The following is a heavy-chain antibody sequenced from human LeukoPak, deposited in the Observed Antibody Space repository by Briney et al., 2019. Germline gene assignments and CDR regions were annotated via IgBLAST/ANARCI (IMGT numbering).Heavy chain of an antibody. D-gene: IGHD6-19*01. V-gene: IGHV4-59*01. CDR3: ARGIVGGWYAYFDY. CDR2: MSDSGST. Sequence: SETLSLTCTVSGASISSYYWSWIRQPPGKGLEWLAYMSDSGSTNYNPSLKSRVTISLDTSKNQFSLSLSSVTAADTAVYYCARGIVGGWYAYFDYWGQGTLVTVSS. CDR1: GASISSYY. J-gene: IGHJ4*02.